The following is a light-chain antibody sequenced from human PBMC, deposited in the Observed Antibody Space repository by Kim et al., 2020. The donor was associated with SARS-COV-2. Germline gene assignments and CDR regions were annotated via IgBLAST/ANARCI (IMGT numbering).Light chain of an antibody. J-gene: IGKJ1*01. CDR3: QVYSRSTGT. V-gene: IGKV3-20*01. Sequence: EIVLTQSPATLSLSPGERATLSCRASQSVSSSYLAWYQQKPGQATRLLIYGASSRATGIPDRFSGSGAGTDFTLTISRPEPEVYTVYYCQVYSRSTGTFGQGTKVEI. CDR2: GAS. CDR1: QSVSSSY.